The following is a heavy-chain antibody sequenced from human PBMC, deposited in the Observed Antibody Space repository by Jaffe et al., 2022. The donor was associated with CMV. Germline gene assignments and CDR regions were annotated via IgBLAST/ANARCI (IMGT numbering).Heavy chain of an antibody. J-gene: IGHJ6*03. V-gene: IGHV3-7*03. CDR3: AREQPQDYDILTGYYKIYYYYYYMDV. Sequence: EVQLVESGGGLVQPGGSLRLSCAASGFTFSSYWMSWVRQAPGKGLEWVANIKQDGSEKYYVDSVKGRFTISRDNAKNSLYLQMNSLRAEDTAVYYCAREQPQDYDILTGYYKIYYYYYYMDVWGKGTTVTVSS. CDR1: GFTFSSYW. D-gene: IGHD3-9*01. CDR2: IKQDGSEK.